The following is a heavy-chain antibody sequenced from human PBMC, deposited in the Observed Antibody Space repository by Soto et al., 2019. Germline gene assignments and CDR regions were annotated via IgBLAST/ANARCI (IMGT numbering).Heavy chain of an antibody. Sequence: EVQLLESGGGLVQPGGSLRLSCAASGFTFSSYAMSWVRQAPGKGLEWVSVISGSGDSTYYADSVKGRFTISRDNAKNTLDLQTNSLRAEDTAVYYCAKRSSSWGFDYWGQGTLVTVSS. CDR1: GFTFSSYA. J-gene: IGHJ4*02. CDR2: ISGSGDST. CDR3: AKRSSSWGFDY. D-gene: IGHD6-13*01. V-gene: IGHV3-23*01.